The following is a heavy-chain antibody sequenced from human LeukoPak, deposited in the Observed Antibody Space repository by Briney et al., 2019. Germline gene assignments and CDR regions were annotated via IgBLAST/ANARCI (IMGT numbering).Heavy chain of an antibody. Sequence: ASVKVSCKASGYTFTGYYMHWVRQAPGQGLEWMGWINPNSGGTNYAQKFQGRVTMTRDTSISTAYMELTSLRSDDTAVYYCARRAVADVAIVYWGQGTLVTVSS. V-gene: IGHV1-2*02. CDR1: GYTFTGYY. CDR2: INPNSGGT. CDR3: ARRAVADVAIVY. J-gene: IGHJ4*02. D-gene: IGHD6-19*01.